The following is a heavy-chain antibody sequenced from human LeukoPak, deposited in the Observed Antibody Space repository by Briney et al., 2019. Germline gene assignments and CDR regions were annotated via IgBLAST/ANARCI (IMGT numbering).Heavy chain of an antibody. J-gene: IGHJ4*02. D-gene: IGHD1-26*01. CDR2: IYYSGST. CDR3: ARAAYSGSYHSDY. V-gene: IGHV4-59*01. CDR1: DGSINSYY. Sequence: PSETLSLTCSVSDGSINSYYWNWIRRPPGKGLEWIGYIYYSGSTNYNPSLKSRVTISVDTSKNQFSLKLSPVTAADTAVYYCARAAYSGSYHSDYWGQGTLVTVSS.